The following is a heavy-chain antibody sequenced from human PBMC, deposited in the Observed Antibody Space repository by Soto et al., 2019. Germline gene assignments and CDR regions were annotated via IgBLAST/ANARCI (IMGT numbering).Heavy chain of an antibody. CDR3: ATGFLGLCTGGNCPLDY. CDR2: IWYLGIDK. CDR1: GFTFSRQA. D-gene: IGHD2-15*01. J-gene: IGHJ4*02. V-gene: IGHV3-33*01. Sequence: QVQLVESGGGVVQPERSLRLSCAASGFTFSRQAMHWVRQAPGRGLEWVAVIWYLGIDKYYADSVKGRFTISRDNSKNTGYLQLNSLRGEDTAVYYCATGFLGLCTGGNCPLDYWGQGTLVTVSS.